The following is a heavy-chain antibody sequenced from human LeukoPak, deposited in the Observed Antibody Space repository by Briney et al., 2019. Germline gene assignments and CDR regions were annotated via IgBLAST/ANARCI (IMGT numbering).Heavy chain of an antibody. V-gene: IGHV3-33*08. CDR2: IWYGGSNK. D-gene: IGHD6-6*01. CDR3: AKGAGSSPSYYFDY. J-gene: IGHJ4*02. CDR1: GFTFSSYG. Sequence: GRSLRLSCAASGFTFSSYGMHWVRQAPGKGLEWVAVIWYGGSNKYYADSVKGRFTISRDNSKNTLYLQMNSLRAEDTAVYYCAKGAGSSPSYYFDYWGQGTLVTVSS.